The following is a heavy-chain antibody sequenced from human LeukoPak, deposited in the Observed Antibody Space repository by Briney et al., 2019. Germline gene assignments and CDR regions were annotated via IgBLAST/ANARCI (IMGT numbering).Heavy chain of an antibody. J-gene: IGHJ4*02. Sequence: ASVKVSCKASGYTFTGYYIHWVRQAPGQGLEWMGWINPNSGGTNSAQKFQGRVTMTRNTSISTAYMDLSRLTSDDTAVYYCARGAAAGTMALYDYWGQGTLVTVSS. CDR1: GYTFTGYY. D-gene: IGHD6-13*01. V-gene: IGHV1-2*02. CDR2: INPNSGGT. CDR3: ARGAAAGTMALYDY.